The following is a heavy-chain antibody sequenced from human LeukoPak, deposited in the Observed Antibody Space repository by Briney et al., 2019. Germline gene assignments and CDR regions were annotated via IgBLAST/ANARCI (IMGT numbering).Heavy chain of an antibody. CDR3: ARSLSSGYIYLFDY. CDR1: GGSISNYY. Sequence: SETLSLTCTVSGGSISNYYWSWIREPPGKGLEWIGYIFYSGSTNHNPSLKSRVTISVDTSKNQFSLKLSSVTAADTAVYYCARSLSSGYIYLFDYWGQGTLVTVSS. CDR2: IFYSGST. J-gene: IGHJ4*02. V-gene: IGHV4-59*01. D-gene: IGHD6-19*01.